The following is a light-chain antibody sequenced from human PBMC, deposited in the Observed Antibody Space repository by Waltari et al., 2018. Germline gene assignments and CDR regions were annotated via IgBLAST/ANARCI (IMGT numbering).Light chain of an antibody. CDR1: SGHSSNV. J-gene: IGLJ3*02. V-gene: IGLV4-69*01. Sequence: QLVLTQSPSASASLGASVKLTCTLSSGHSSNVVAWHQQQPEKGPRYLMKVNSDGSHTKGDGIPDRFSGASSGAERYLTSSSLQSDDEADYYCQTWGTGIWVFGGGTRLTVL. CDR3: QTWGTGIWV. CDR2: VNSDGSH.